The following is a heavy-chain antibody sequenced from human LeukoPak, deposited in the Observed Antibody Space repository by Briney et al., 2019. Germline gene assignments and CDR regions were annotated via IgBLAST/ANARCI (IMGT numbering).Heavy chain of an antibody. V-gene: IGHV5-51*01. J-gene: IGHJ4*02. CDR3: ARPGSYSSGWYPVDY. D-gene: IGHD6-19*01. CDR2: IYPGDSDT. CDR1: GYSFTSYW. Sequence: GESLKISCKVSGYSFTSYWTGWVRQMPGKGLEWMGIIYPGDSDTRYSPSFQGQVTISADKSISTAYLQWSSLKASDTAMYYCARPGSYSSGWYPVDYWGQGTLVTVSS.